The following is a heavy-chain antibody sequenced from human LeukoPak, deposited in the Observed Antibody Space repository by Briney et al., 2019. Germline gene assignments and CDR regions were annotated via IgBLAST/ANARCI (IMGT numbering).Heavy chain of an antibody. CDR3: AKDTQNDYGIDS. CDR2: IGGAGNNT. Sequence: GGSLRLSCAASGFTLDDYGMHWVRQAPGKGLEWVSLIGGAGNNTSYADSVKGRFTISRDNTKNSLYLQMNSLRTEDTALYYCAKDTQNDYGIDSWGQGTLVTVSS. V-gene: IGHV3-43*02. D-gene: IGHD4/OR15-4a*01. J-gene: IGHJ4*02. CDR1: GFTLDDYG.